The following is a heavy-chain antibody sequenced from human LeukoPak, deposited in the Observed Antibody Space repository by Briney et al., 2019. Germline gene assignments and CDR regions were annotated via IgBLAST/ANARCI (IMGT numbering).Heavy chain of an antibody. Sequence: TSETLSLTCAVYGGSLSGYYWNWIRQPPGKGLEWIGEINHSGSTNYNPSLKSRVTISVDTSKNQFSLKLSSVTAADTAVYYCARPRSYYYDSSGYYFWIWGQGTMVTVSS. D-gene: IGHD3-22*01. V-gene: IGHV4-34*01. CDR3: ARPRSYYYDSSGYYFWI. J-gene: IGHJ3*02. CDR1: GGSLSGYY. CDR2: INHSGST.